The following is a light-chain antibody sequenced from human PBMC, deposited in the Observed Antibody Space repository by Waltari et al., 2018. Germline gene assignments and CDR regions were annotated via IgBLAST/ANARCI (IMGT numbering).Light chain of an antibody. CDR1: QSLLHSDGKTY. CDR2: EVS. V-gene: IGKV2-29*02. J-gene: IGKJ1*01. CDR3: QQANSFPWT. Sequence: DIVMTQTPLSLSVTPGQPASISCKSSQSLLHSDGKTYFYWYLQKPGQSPQLLIYEVSSRFSGVPDRFSGSGSGTDFTLTISSLQPEDVATYYCQQANSFPWTFGQGTRVDIK.